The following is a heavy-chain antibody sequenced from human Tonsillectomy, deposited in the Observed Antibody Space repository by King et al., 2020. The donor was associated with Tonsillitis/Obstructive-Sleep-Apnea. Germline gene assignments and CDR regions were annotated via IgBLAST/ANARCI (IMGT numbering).Heavy chain of an antibody. CDR1: GFTFSSYG. D-gene: IGHD2-2*01. J-gene: IGHJ4*02. Sequence: VQLVESGGGVVQPGRSLRLSCAASGFTFSSYGMHWVRQAPGKGLEWVAVISYDGSNKYYADSVKGRFTISRDNSKNTLYLQMNSLRAEDTAVYYCAKESYCSSTSCFSYLQPAQHFDYWGQGTLVTVSS. V-gene: IGHV3-30*18. CDR3: AKESYCSSTSCFSYLQPAQHFDY. CDR2: ISYDGSNK.